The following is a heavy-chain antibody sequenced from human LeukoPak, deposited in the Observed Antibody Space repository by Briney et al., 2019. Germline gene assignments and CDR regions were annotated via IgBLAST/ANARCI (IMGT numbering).Heavy chain of an antibody. D-gene: IGHD5-12*01. CDR1: GGSFSGYY. V-gene: IGHV4-34*01. Sequence: SETLSLTCAVYGGSFSGYYWSWIRQPPGKGLEWIGEINHSGSTNYNPSLKSRVTISVDTSKNQFSLKLSSVTAADTAVYYCARDVRGYSGYDNPTGYWGQGTLVTVSS. CDR3: ARDVRGYSGYDNPTGY. J-gene: IGHJ4*02. CDR2: INHSGST.